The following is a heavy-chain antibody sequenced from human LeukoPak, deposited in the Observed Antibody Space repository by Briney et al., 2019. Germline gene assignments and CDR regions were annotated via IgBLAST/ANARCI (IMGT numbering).Heavy chain of an antibody. Sequence: SETLSLTCAVYGGSFSGYYWSWIRQPPGKGLEWIGEINHSGSTNYNPSLKSRVTISVDTSKNQFSPKLSSVTAADTAVYYCRKYFDWLPDLDYWGQGTLVTVSS. D-gene: IGHD3-9*01. CDR3: RKYFDWLPDLDY. J-gene: IGHJ4*02. CDR1: GGSFSGYY. V-gene: IGHV4-34*01. CDR2: INHSGST.